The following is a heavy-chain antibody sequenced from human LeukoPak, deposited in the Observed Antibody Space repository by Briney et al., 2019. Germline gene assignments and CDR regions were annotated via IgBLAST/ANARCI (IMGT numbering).Heavy chain of an antibody. CDR2: IKEDGSEK. CDR3: ARNSNRYMDV. J-gene: IGHJ6*03. CDR1: GFTFGNYW. V-gene: IGHV3-7*01. D-gene: IGHD2/OR15-2a*01. Sequence: GGSLRLSCAASGFTFGNYWMRWVRQAPGKGLEWVANIKEDGSEKYYVDSVKGRFTISRDNAKNSLYLQMNSLRAEDTAVYYCARNSNRYMDVWGKGTTVTVSS.